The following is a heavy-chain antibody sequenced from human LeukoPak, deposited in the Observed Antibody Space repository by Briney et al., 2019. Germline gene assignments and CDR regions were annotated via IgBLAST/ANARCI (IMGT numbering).Heavy chain of an antibody. V-gene: IGHV1-24*01. CDR3: ASLLGPPHLRYYFDY. CDR1: GYTLTELS. Sequence: ASVKVSCKVSGYTLTELSMHWVRQAPGKGLEWMGGFDPEDGETIYAQKFQGRVTMTEDTSTETAYMELSSLRSEATAVYYCASLLGPPHLRYYFDYWGQGTLVTVSS. J-gene: IGHJ4*02. D-gene: IGHD7-27*01. CDR2: FDPEDGET.